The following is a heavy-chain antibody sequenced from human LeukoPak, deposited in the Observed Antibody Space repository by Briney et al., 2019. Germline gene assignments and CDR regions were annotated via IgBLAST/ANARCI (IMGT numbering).Heavy chain of an antibody. J-gene: IGHJ4*02. D-gene: IGHD5-12*01. CDR1: GGSFSGYY. CDR3: ARPRLQAFDY. Sequence: PSETLSLTCTVYGGSFSGYYWSWIRQPPGKGLEWIGEINHSGSTNYNPSLKSRVTISVDTSKNQFSLKLSSVTAADTAVYYCARPRLQAFDYWGQGTLVTVSS. V-gene: IGHV4-34*01. CDR2: INHSGST.